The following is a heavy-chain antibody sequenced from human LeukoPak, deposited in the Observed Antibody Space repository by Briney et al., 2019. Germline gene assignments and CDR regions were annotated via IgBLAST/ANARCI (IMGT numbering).Heavy chain of an antibody. Sequence: PGGSLRLSCAASGFTFSSYGMHWVRQAPGKGLEWVAVISYDGSNKYYADSVKGRFTISRDNSKNTLYLQMNSLRAEDTAVYYCAKDRGEMATKYDYWGQGTLVTVSS. CDR2: ISYDGSNK. CDR1: GFTFSSYG. J-gene: IGHJ4*02. CDR3: AKDRGEMATKYDY. D-gene: IGHD5-24*01. V-gene: IGHV3-30*18.